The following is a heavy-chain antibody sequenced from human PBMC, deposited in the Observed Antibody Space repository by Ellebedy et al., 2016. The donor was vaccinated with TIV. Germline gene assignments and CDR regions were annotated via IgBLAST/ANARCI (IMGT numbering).Heavy chain of an antibody. D-gene: IGHD6-19*01. J-gene: IGHJ1*01. CDR1: GFTFSSHA. Sequence: GESLKISCEASGFTFSSHAMSWVRQAPGKGLEWVSAVVGSGERTYYADSVKGRFTISRNDSKNTLYLQMNSLRAEDTAIYYCAREAGTSGWYSGFQHWGQGTLVTVSS. CDR3: AREAGTSGWYSGFQH. V-gene: IGHV3-23*01. CDR2: VVGSGERT.